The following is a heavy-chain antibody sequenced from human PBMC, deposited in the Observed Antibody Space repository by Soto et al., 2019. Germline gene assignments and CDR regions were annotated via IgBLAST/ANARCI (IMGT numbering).Heavy chain of an antibody. D-gene: IGHD3-3*01. CDR3: ARVSGPGFFYGMDV. CDR2: IIPIFGTA. J-gene: IGHJ6*02. V-gene: IGHV1-69*06. CDR1: VGTFSSYA. Sequence: SVKVSWKGSVGTFSSYAISWVRQAPGQGLEWMGGIIPIFGTANYAQKFQGRVTITADKSTSTAYMELSSLRSEDTAVYYCARVSGPGFFYGMDVWGQGTTVTVSS.